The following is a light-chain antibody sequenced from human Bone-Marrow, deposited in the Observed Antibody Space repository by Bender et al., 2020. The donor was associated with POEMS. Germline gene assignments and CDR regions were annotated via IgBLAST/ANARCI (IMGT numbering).Light chain of an antibody. CDR3: QSYDNSLGGWV. CDR1: SSDVGSYNY. J-gene: IGLJ3*02. Sequence: QSALTQPPSVSGSPGQSVTISCTGTSSDVGSYNYVCWYQQPPGTAPKLVIYDVSDRPSGVPDRFSGSKSGNTASLAITGLQAEDEGDYYCQSYDNSLGGWVFGGGTKLTVL. CDR2: DVS. V-gene: IGLV2-18*02.